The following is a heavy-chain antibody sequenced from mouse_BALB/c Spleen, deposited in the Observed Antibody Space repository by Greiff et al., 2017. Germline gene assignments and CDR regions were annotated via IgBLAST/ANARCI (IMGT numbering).Heavy chain of an antibody. CDR3: ARFGNYEGDAMDY. V-gene: IGHV3-2*02. CDR2: ISYSGST. Sequence: DVQLVESGPGLVKPSQSLSLTCTVTGYSITSDYAWNWIRQFPGNKLEWLGYISYSGSTSYNPSLKSRISITRDTSKNQFFQQLSSVNTEDTATYCSARFGNYEGDAMDYWGQGTTVTGSS. J-gene: IGHJ4*01. D-gene: IGHD2-1*01. CDR1: GYSITSDYA.